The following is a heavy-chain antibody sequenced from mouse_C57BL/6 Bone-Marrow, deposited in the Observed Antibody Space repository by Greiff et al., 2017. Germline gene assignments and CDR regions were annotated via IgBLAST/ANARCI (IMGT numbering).Heavy chain of an antibody. D-gene: IGHD2-14*01. CDR3: ARSGEYDVLWYFDV. J-gene: IGHJ1*03. CDR2: IDPSDSET. Sequence: QVQLQQPGAELVRPGSSVKLSCKASGYTFTSYWMHWVKQRPIQGLEWIGNIDPSDSETHYNQKFKDKATLTVDKSSSTAYMQLSSLTSEDSAVYYCARSGEYDVLWYFDVWGTGTTVTVSS. CDR1: GYTFTSYW. V-gene: IGHV1-52*01.